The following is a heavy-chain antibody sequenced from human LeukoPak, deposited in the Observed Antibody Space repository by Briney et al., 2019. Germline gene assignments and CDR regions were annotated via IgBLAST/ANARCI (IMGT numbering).Heavy chain of an antibody. CDR2: IYSGGQT. V-gene: IGHV3-66*01. CDR1: GFTVSSNY. Sequence: GGSLRLSCAASGFTVSSNYLTWVRQAPGKGLEWVSVIYSGGQTYYAESVKGRFTISRDNSKNTLYLEMTSLRAEDTAIYYCARDPGSTVTPIYESWGQGTRVTVSS. J-gene: IGHJ5*02. CDR3: ARDPGSTVTPIYES. D-gene: IGHD4-17*01.